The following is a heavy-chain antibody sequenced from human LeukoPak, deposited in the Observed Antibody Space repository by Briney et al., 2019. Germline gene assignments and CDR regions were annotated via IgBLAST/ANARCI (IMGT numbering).Heavy chain of an antibody. D-gene: IGHD3-3*01. CDR3: ASPTRYDFWSGFDFDY. Sequence: SVKVSCKASGGTFSSYAISWVRQAPGQGLEWMGGIIPIFGTANYAQKFQGRVTITTDESTSTAYMEPSSLRSEDTAVFYCASPTRYDFWSGFDFDYWGQGTLVTVSS. J-gene: IGHJ4*02. V-gene: IGHV1-69*05. CDR1: GGTFSSYA. CDR2: IIPIFGTA.